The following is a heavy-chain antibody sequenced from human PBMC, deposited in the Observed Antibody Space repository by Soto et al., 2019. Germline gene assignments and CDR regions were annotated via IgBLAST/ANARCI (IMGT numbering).Heavy chain of an antibody. Sequence: EVQLVESGGGLVKPGGSLRLSCAASGFTFSNAWMSWVRQAPGKGLEWVGRIKSKTDGGTTDYAAPVKGRFTISRDDSKNTLYLQMNSLKTEDTAVYYCTTDPALLWFGELLSSLGFHWGQGTLVTVSS. V-gene: IGHV3-15*01. J-gene: IGHJ4*02. CDR3: TTDPALLWFGELLSSLGFH. CDR1: GFTFSNAW. D-gene: IGHD3-10*01. CDR2: IKSKTDGGTT.